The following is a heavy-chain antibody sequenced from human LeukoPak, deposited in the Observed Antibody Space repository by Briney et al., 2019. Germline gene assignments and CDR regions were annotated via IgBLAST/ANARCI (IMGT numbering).Heavy chain of an antibody. Sequence: GASVKVSCKASGYTFTGYYMHWVRQAPGQGLEWMGWINPNSGGTNYAQKFQGRVTMTRDTSISTAYMELSRLRSDDTAVYYCARAASRGSSGWYAYYFDYWGQGTLVTVSS. CDR2: INPNSGGT. CDR3: ARAASRGSSGWYAYYFDY. CDR1: GYTFTGYY. J-gene: IGHJ4*02. V-gene: IGHV1-2*02. D-gene: IGHD6-19*01.